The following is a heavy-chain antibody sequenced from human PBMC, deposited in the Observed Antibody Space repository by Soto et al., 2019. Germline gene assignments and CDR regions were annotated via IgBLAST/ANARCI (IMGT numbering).Heavy chain of an antibody. J-gene: IGHJ4*02. Sequence: QVQLVESGGGVVQPGRSLRLSCAASGFTFSSYAMHWVRQAPGKGLEWVAVISYEGSNKYYADSVKGRFTISRDNSKNTLYLQMNSLRAEDTAVYYCARDLDYGFDYWGQGTLVTVSS. CDR3: ARDLDYGFDY. CDR2: ISYEGSNK. V-gene: IGHV3-30-3*01. D-gene: IGHD4-17*01. CDR1: GFTFSSYA.